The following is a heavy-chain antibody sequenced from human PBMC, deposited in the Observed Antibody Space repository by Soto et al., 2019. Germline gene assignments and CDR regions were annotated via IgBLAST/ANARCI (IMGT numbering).Heavy chain of an antibody. CDR1: GGSFSGYY. Sequence: PSETLSLTCAVHGGSFSGYYWDWIRQPPGKGLEWIGEVNHGGTSNYNPSPKSRAIISVDTSKNQFSLKLSSVTAADTAVYYCARSVFPXGQGTLVTVSS. CDR3: ARSVFP. V-gene: IGHV4-34*01. J-gene: IGHJ5*02. CDR2: VNHGGTS.